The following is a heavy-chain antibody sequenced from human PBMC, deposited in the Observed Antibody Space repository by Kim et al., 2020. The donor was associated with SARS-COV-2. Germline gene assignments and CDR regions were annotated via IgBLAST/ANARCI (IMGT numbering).Heavy chain of an antibody. J-gene: IGHJ4*02. Sequence: GGSLRLSCAASGFTFDDYAMHWVRQAPGKGLEWVSGISWNSGSIGYADSVKGRFTISRDNAKNSLYLQMNSLRAEDTALYYCAKVHYGSGSFHYDSSGYYIWGYFDYWGQGTLVTVSS. V-gene: IGHV3-9*01. D-gene: IGHD3-22*01. CDR3: AKVHYGSGSFHYDSSGYYIWGYFDY. CDR2: ISWNSGSI. CDR1: GFTFDDYA.